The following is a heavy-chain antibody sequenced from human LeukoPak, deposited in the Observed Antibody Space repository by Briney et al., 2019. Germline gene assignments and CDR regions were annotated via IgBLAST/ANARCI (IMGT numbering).Heavy chain of an antibody. V-gene: IGHV4-4*02. D-gene: IGHD6-13*01. CDR1: SGSISSPKW. CDR3: ASRPLASAGPLDY. CDR2: IYHSGST. J-gene: IGHJ4*02. Sequence: SETLSLTCAVSSGSISSPKWWNWVRQPPGKGLEWIGEIYHSGSTYHNPSLKSRVTISVDKSKNQLSLKMRSVTAADTAVYFCASRPLASAGPLDYWGQGTQVTVSS.